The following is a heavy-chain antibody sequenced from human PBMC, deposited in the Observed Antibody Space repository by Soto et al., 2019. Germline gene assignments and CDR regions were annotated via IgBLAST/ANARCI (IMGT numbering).Heavy chain of an antibody. J-gene: IGHJ5*02. CDR3: ASEIGASIGYSCFDP. D-gene: IGHD3-16*01. CDR1: GGSVSSGSHY. Sequence: SETLSLTCTVSGGSVSSGSHYWSWIRQPPGKGLEWIGYIYYGGSTNYNPSLKSRVTISVDTSKNQFSLELTSVTAADTAVYYCASEIGASIGYSCFDPWGQGTLVTV. V-gene: IGHV4-61*01. CDR2: IYYGGST.